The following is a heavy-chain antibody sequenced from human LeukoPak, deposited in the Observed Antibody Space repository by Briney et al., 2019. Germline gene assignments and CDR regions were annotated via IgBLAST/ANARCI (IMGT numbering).Heavy chain of an antibody. CDR1: GFTFSSYS. V-gene: IGHV3-23*01. CDR3: AKLFDAYSLH. J-gene: IGHJ3*01. CDR2: IDNSGYNA. Sequence: GGSLRLSCAASGFTFSSYSMNWVRQAPGKGLEWVSAIDNSGYNAYYADSVKGRFTISRDNSKNMLYLQMNSLRAEDTAVYYCAKLFDAYSLHWGQGTMVTVSS. D-gene: IGHD5-24*01.